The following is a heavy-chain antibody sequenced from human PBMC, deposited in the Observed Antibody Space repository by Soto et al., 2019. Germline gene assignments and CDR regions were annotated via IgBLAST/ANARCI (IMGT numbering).Heavy chain of an antibody. V-gene: IGHV3-21*01. Sequence: EVQLVESGGGLVKPGGSLRLSCAASGFTFSSYSMNWVRQAPGKGLEWVSSISSSSSYIYYADSVKGRFTISRDNAKNALYLKMNSLRAEDTAVYYCARDHIAVAARGNWFDLWGQGTLVTVSS. J-gene: IGHJ5*02. CDR1: GFTFSSYS. CDR2: ISSSSSYI. D-gene: IGHD6-19*01. CDR3: ARDHIAVAARGNWFDL.